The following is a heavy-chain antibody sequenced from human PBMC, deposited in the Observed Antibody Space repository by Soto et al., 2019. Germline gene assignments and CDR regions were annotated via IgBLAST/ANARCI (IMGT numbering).Heavy chain of an antibody. J-gene: IGHJ6*02. V-gene: IGHV4-4*07. Sequence: SETLSLTCTVSGGSISGYYWSWVRQPAGKGLEWVGRIYSDGTTNYSPSLKSRVTMSLDTSKDQFSLHLNSVTAAETAVYYCSRVGCSNSKCYTRGMDVWGQGNTVT. CDR3: SRVGCSNSKCYTRGMDV. CDR1: GGSISGYY. D-gene: IGHD2-2*01. CDR2: IYSDGTT.